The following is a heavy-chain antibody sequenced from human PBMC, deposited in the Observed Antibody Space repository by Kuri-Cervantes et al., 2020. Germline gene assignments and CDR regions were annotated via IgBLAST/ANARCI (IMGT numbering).Heavy chain of an antibody. V-gene: IGHV4-39*07. D-gene: IGHD2-15*01. CDR3: ARGGYCSGGSCYSGRIDY. CDR2: IYYSGST. J-gene: IGHJ4*02. Sequence: SETLSLTCTVSGGSISSSSYYWGWIRQPPGKGLEWIGSIYYSGSTNSNPSLKSRVTISVDTSKNQFSLKLSSVTAADTAVYYCARGGYCSGGSCYSGRIDYWGQGTLVTISS. CDR1: GGSISSSSYY.